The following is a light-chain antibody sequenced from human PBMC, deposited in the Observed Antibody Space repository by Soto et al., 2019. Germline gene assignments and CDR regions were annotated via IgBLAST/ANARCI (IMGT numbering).Light chain of an antibody. CDR2: GAS. V-gene: IGKV3-15*01. J-gene: IGKJ1*01. Sequence: DIVMTQSPATLSVSPGERATLSCRASQSVSSNLAWYQHKPAQAPRLLIFGASTRATGIPARFSGSGSGTEFTLTISSLQSEDFAVYYCQHYNNWPPWTFGQGTKVEIK. CDR1: QSVSSN. CDR3: QHYNNWPPWT.